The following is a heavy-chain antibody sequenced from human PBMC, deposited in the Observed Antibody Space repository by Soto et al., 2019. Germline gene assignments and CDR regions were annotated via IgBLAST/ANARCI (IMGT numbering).Heavy chain of an antibody. CDR2: IYHSGST. J-gene: IGHJ4*02. Sequence: PSETLSLTCAVSSGSISSSNWWSWVRQPPGKGLEWIGEIYHSGSTNYNPSLKSRVTISVDKSKNQFSLKLSSVTAADTAVYYCAGAPASYDFWSGPIDYWAREPWSPSPQ. V-gene: IGHV4-4*02. D-gene: IGHD3-3*01. CDR3: AGAPASYDFWSGPIDY. CDR1: SGSISSSNW.